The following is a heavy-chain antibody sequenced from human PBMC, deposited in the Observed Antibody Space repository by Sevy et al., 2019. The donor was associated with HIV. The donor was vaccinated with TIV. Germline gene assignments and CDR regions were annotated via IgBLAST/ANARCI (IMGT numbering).Heavy chain of an antibody. J-gene: IGHJ3*01. Sequence: GGYLRLSCSASGFTFNTYTMNWVRQAPGKGLEWVSSISSSSNYRYYADSLKGRFTISRDNARNSLYLQMSSLRAEDTAVYYCARPYGSGSWEAFDLWGQGTMVTVSS. CDR3: ARPYGSGSWEAFDL. D-gene: IGHD3-10*01. CDR1: GFTFNTYT. V-gene: IGHV3-21*01. CDR2: ISSSSNYR.